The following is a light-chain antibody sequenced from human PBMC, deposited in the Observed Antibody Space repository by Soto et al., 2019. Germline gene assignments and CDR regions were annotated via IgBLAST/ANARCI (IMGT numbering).Light chain of an antibody. CDR1: QSVLSSSNNKNY. J-gene: IGKJ2*01. CDR2: WAS. Sequence: DIVMTQSPDSLAVSLGERATINCKSSQSVLSSSNNKNYLAWYQQKPGQPPKLLIYWASTRESGVPDRFSGGGSGTDFTLTINSLQAEDVAVYYCQQCYSTPYTFGQGTKLEIK. CDR3: QQCYSTPYT. V-gene: IGKV4-1*01.